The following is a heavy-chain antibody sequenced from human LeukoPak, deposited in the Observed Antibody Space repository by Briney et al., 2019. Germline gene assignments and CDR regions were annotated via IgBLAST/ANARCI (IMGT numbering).Heavy chain of an antibody. V-gene: IGHV3-30*02. Sequence: GGSLRLSCAASGFTFSSYGMHWVRQAPGKGLEWVAFIQNDGSNKYFADSVKGRFTISRDNAKNSLYLQMNSLRAEDTAVYYCARVDYSNYLLIYYYYYMDVWGKGTTVTVSS. CDR3: ARVDYSNYLLIYYYYYMDV. CDR1: GFTFSSYG. J-gene: IGHJ6*03. D-gene: IGHD4-11*01. CDR2: IQNDGSNK.